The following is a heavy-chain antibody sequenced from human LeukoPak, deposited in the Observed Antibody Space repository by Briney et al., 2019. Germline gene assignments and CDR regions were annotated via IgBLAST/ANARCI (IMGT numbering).Heavy chain of an antibody. Sequence: ASVKVSCKASGGTFSSYAISWVRQAPGQGLEWMGGIIPIFGTANYAQKFQGRVTITADKSTSTAYMELSSLRSEDTAVYYCARVQIRRITISNWFDPWGQGTLVIVSS. CDR2: IIPIFGTA. CDR1: GGTFSSYA. CDR3: ARVQIRRITISNWFDP. D-gene: IGHD3-3*01. J-gene: IGHJ5*02. V-gene: IGHV1-69*06.